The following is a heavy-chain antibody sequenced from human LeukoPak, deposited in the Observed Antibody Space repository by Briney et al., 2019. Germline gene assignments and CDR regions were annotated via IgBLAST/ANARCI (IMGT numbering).Heavy chain of an antibody. D-gene: IGHD3-10*01. V-gene: IGHV3-11*01. CDR2: ISSSGSTI. Sequence: GGSLRLSCAASGFTFSDYYMSWIRQAPGKGLEWVSYISSSGSTIYYADSVKGRFTISRDNAKNSLYLQMNSLRAEDTAVYYCVKVTAYYYGSGSYHFDYWGRGTLVNVSS. CDR3: VKVTAYYYGSGSYHFDY. CDR1: GFTFSDYY. J-gene: IGHJ4*02.